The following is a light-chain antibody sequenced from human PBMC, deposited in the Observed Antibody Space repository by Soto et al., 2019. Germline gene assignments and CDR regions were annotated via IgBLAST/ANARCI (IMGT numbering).Light chain of an antibody. CDR1: HSVSSY. CDR2: DVS. CDR3: QQRNSRYT. Sequence: EIVLTQSPATLSLSPGDRATLSCRASHSVSSYLAWYQQRPGQAPRLLIYDVSNRATGTPARFSGSGSGTDFNLTISSLEPEDFAVYYCQQRNSRYTFGPGTKLEIK. V-gene: IGKV3-11*01. J-gene: IGKJ2*01.